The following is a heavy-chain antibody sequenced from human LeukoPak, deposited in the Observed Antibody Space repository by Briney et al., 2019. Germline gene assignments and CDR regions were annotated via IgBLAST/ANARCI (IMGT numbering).Heavy chain of an antibody. CDR2: ISSSSSYI. D-gene: IGHD3-9*01. CDR3: ARSASYYDILTGYWTYYYYMDV. J-gene: IGHJ6*03. Sequence: PGGSLRLSCAASGFTFSSYSTNWVRQAPGKGLEWVSSISSSSSYIYYADSVKGRFTISRDNAKNSLYLQMNSLRAEDTAVYYCARSASYYDILTGYWTYYYYMDVWGKGTTVTVSS. V-gene: IGHV3-21*01. CDR1: GFTFSSYS.